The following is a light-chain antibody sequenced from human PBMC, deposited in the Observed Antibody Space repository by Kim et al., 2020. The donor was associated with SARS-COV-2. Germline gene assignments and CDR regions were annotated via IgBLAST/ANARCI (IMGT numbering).Light chain of an antibody. CDR1: QSVSSNY. CDR3: QQYGSSPYT. Sequence: PGERATLSCRASQSVSSNYLAWYQQKPGQAPRLLIYGASSRATGIPDRFSGSGSGADFTLTISRLEPEDFAVYYCQQYGSSPYTFGQGTKLEI. J-gene: IGKJ2*01. V-gene: IGKV3-20*01. CDR2: GAS.